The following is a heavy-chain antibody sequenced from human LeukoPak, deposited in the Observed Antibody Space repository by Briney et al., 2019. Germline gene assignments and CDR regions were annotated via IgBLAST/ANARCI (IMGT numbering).Heavy chain of an antibody. J-gene: IGHJ4*02. Sequence: ASVTVSCKASGYTFSDHYIHWVRQAPGQGLEWMGYLNPNSGGTTYAQKFQGMITVTRDTSISTAYMELTRLTSDDTAIYYCARDSGSSSWEYDSWGQGTLVTVSS. D-gene: IGHD6-13*01. CDR1: GYTFSDHY. V-gene: IGHV1-2*02. CDR2: LNPNSGGT. CDR3: ARDSGSSSWEYDS.